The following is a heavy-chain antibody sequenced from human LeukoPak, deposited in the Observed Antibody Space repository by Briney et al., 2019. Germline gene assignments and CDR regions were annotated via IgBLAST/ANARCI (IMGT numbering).Heavy chain of an antibody. Sequence: VASVKVSCKASGGTFSSYAISWVRQAPGQGLEWMGRIIPILGIANYAQKFQGRVTITADKSTSTAYMELSSLRSEDTAVYYCARASIAAAGTWFDPWGQGTLVTVSS. CDR2: IIPILGIA. CDR1: GGTFSSYA. J-gene: IGHJ5*02. D-gene: IGHD6-13*01. CDR3: ARASIAAAGTWFDP. V-gene: IGHV1-69*04.